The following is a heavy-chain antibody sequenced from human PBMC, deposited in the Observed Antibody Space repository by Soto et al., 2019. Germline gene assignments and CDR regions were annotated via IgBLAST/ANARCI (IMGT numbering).Heavy chain of an antibody. Sequence: GGSLRLSCAASGFTVSSNYMNWVRQAPGKGLEWLSIIYSDGTTYYADSVKGRFTISRDNAKNSLYLQMISLRAEDTAVYYCARVADVYDFWSGYTYYFDYWGQGTLVTVSS. CDR2: IYSDGTT. CDR1: GFTVSSNY. V-gene: IGHV3-53*01. D-gene: IGHD3-3*01. J-gene: IGHJ4*02. CDR3: ARVADVYDFWSGYTYYFDY.